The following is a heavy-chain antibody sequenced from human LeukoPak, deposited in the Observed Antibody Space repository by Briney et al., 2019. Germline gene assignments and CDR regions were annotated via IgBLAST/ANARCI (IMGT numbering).Heavy chain of an antibody. Sequence: GGSLRLSCAASGFTFSSYAMHWVRQAPGKGLEWVAVISYDGSNKYYADSVKGRFTISRDNSKNTLYLQMNSLRAEDTAVYYCARGTLYSGSWYGTEGFDYWGQGTLVAVSS. CDR2: ISYDGSNK. CDR3: ARGTLYSGSWYGTEGFDY. D-gene: IGHD6-13*01. V-gene: IGHV3-30-3*01. CDR1: GFTFSSYA. J-gene: IGHJ4*02.